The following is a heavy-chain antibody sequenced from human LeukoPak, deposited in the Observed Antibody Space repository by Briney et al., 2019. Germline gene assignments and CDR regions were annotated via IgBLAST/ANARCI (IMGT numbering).Heavy chain of an antibody. CDR2: INHSGST. Sequence: PSETLSLTCAVYGGSFSGYYWSWIRQPPGKGLEWIGEINHSGSTNYNPSLKSRVTISVDTSKNQFSLKLSSVTAADTAVYYCAREDGYYDSRADAFDIWGQGTMVTVYS. V-gene: IGHV4-34*01. D-gene: IGHD3-22*01. CDR3: AREDGYYDSRADAFDI. CDR1: GGSFSGYY. J-gene: IGHJ3*02.